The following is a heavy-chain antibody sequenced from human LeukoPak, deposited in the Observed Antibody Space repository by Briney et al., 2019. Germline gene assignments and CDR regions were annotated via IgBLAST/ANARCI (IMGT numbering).Heavy chain of an antibody. J-gene: IGHJ4*02. CDR1: GFIFSNYA. Sequence: GGSLRLSCATSGFIFSNYALSWVRQAPGEGLEWASSISGSGGSTYQADSVKGRFTISRDSSKNTLYLQMNSLRAEDTAIYYCARVIRAAPGKGYFDYWGQGTLVTVSS. V-gene: IGHV3-23*01. CDR2: ISGSGGST. CDR3: ARVIRAAPGKGYFDY. D-gene: IGHD6-13*01.